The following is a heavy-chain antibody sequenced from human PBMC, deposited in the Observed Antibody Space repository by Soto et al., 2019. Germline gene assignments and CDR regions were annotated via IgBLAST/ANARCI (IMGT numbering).Heavy chain of an antibody. CDR2: IKQDGSEK. CDR1: GFTFSTYW. J-gene: IGHJ5*01. CDR3: ATFKGGAYIFGS. Sequence: PGGSLRLSCAASGFTFSTYWMSWVRQAPGKGLEWVANIKQDGSEKYYVDSVKGRFTISRDNAKNSLFLQMNSLRAEDTALYYCATFKGGAYIFGSWGQGTLVTVSS. D-gene: IGHD3-16*01. V-gene: IGHV3-7*01.